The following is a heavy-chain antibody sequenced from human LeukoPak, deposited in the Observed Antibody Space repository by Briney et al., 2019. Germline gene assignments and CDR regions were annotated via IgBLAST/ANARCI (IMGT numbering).Heavy chain of an antibody. CDR3: ARDHDGSGYSYVDV. CDR1: GFAFSSYG. J-gene: IGHJ6*04. V-gene: IGHV3-30*02. D-gene: IGHD3-22*01. CDR2: IRYDGSNK. Sequence: PGGSLRLSCAASGFAFSSYGMHWVRQAPGKGLEWVAFIRYDGSNKYYADSVKGRFTISRDNSKNTLYLHVNSLRAEDTAVYYCARDHDGSGYSYVDVWGKGTTVTVSS.